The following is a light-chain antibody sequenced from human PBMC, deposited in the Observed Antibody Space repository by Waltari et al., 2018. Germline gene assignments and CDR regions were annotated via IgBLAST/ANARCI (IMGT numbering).Light chain of an antibody. CDR3: QQYKNWPPYT. CDR2: GAS. Sequence: EIVMTQSPVTLSVSPGERATLSCRASQNVNSDLAWYQQKPGQAPRLLIYGASTRATGIPARFSGSGSGTEFILTISSLQPEDSAIYYCQQYKNWPPYTFGQGAKLEIK. CDR1: QNVNSD. J-gene: IGKJ2*01. V-gene: IGKV3-15*01.